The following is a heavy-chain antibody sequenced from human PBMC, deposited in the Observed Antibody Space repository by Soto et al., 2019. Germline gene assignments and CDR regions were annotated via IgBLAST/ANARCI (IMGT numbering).Heavy chain of an antibody. CDR2: TYYRSKWYN. CDR3: ARDPSYDFWSGFQGDYYYYYGMDV. CDR1: GDTVSSNSAE. V-gene: IGHV6-1*01. D-gene: IGHD3-3*01. J-gene: IGHJ6*02. Sequence: SQTLSLTCAMSGDTVSSNSAEWNWIRQSPSRGLEWLGRTYYRSKWYNDDAVSVKSRITINPDTSKNQFSLQLNSVTPEDTAVYYCARDPSYDFWSGFQGDYYYYYGMDVWGQGTTVTVSS.